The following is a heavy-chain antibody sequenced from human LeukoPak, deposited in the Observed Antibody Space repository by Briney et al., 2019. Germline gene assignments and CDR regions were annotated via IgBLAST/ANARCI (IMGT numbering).Heavy chain of an antibody. CDR2: ISYDGSNK. J-gene: IGHJ4*02. D-gene: IGHD6-13*01. Sequence: PGGSLRLSCAASGFTFSSYGMHWVRQAPGKGLEWVAVISYDGSNKYYADSVKGRFTISRDNSKNTLYLQMNSLRAEDTAVYYCAKDWGRSWEIDYWGQGTLVTVSS. V-gene: IGHV3-30*18. CDR1: GFTFSSYG. CDR3: AKDWGRSWEIDY.